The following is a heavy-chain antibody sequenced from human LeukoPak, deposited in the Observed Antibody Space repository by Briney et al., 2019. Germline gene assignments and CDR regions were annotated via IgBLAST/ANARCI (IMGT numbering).Heavy chain of an antibody. D-gene: IGHD5-24*01. CDR2: IYDSGST. J-gene: IGHJ4*02. Sequence: SETLSLTCTVSGGSISNYYWSWIRQPPGKKLEWIGYIYDSGSTNYNPSLKSRTTISLDTSKNQFSPNLNSVTAADTAVYYCARQTRDGYLDYWGQGKLVTVSS. CDR1: GGSISNYY. CDR3: ARQTRDGYLDY. V-gene: IGHV4-59*08.